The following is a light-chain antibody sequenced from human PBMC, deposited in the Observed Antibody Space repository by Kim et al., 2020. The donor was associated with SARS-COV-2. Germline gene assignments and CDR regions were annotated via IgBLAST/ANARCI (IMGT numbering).Light chain of an antibody. CDR2: AAS. Sequence: ASVGDRVTITCRASQDITNSLAWYQQKPGTVPKVLIYAASTLQSGVPSRFIGSGSGTEFTLTISSLQTEDVATYYCQKYNSAPWTFGPGTKVDIK. V-gene: IGKV1-27*01. CDR1: QDITNS. CDR3: QKYNSAPWT. J-gene: IGKJ1*01.